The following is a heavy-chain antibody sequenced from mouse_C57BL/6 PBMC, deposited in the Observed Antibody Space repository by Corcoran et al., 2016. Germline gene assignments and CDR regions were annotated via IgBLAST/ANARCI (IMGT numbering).Heavy chain of an antibody. J-gene: IGHJ2*01. V-gene: IGHV1-18*01. CDR2: INPNNGGT. CDR1: GYTFTDYN. Sequence: EVQLQQSGPELVKPGASVKIPCKASGYTFTDYNMDWVKQSHGKSLEWIGDINPNNGGTIYNQKFKGKATLTVDKSSSTAYMELRSLTSEDTAVYYCAREPPPFYDYGLTRFDYWGQGTTLTVSS. D-gene: IGHD2-4*01. CDR3: AREPPPFYDYGLTRFDY.